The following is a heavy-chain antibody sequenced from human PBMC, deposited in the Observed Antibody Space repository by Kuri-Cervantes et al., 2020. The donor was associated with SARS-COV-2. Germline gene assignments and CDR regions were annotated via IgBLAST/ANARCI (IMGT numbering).Heavy chain of an antibody. Sequence: GESLKISCAASGFNFSRTDMHWVRQAPGKGLEWVAVISYDGKKKKCIGSGKGRFNISRDNSQNTVYLQMNSLRAEDTAVYYRARDAQVLDYWGQGTLVTVSS. V-gene: IGHV3-30*03. J-gene: IGHJ4*02. CDR1: GFNFSRTD. CDR3: ARDAQVLDY. CDR2: ISYDGKKK.